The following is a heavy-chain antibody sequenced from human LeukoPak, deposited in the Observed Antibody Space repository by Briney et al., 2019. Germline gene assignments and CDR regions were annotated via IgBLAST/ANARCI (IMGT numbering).Heavy chain of an antibody. V-gene: IGHV1-69*13. CDR1: GGTFSSYA. CDR3: ARDTVHTAAAGNYYYYGMDV. Sequence: SVKVSCKASGGTFSSYAISWVRQAPGQGLEWMGGIIPIFGTANYAQKFQGRVTVTADESTSTAYMELSSLRSEDTAVYYCARDTVHTAAAGNYYYYGMDVWGQGTTVTVSS. CDR2: IIPIFGTA. D-gene: IGHD6-13*01. J-gene: IGHJ6*02.